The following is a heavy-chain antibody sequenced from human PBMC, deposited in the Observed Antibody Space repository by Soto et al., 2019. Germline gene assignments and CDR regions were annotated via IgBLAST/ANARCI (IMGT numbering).Heavy chain of an antibody. V-gene: IGHV3-23*01. CDR1: GFSFSNYA. D-gene: IGHD6-19*01. CDR2: ISGSGGSA. CDR3: VREGSGWYSRGSFDF. J-gene: IGHJ3*01. Sequence: EVPLLESGGGLVRPGGSLRLSCAASGFSFSNYAMNWVRQAPGKGLEGVSVISGSGGSAYYADSVQGRFTISRDNSENTLYLQMNSLRAEDTAIYYCVREGSGWYSRGSFDFWGRGTMVTVSS.